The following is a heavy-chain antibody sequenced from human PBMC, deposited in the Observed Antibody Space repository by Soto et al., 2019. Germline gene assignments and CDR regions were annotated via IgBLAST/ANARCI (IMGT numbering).Heavy chain of an antibody. D-gene: IGHD4-17*01. CDR1: GGSISSYY. CDR3: ARGLGVTSNRFDP. V-gene: IGHV4-59*01. J-gene: IGHJ5*02. Sequence: QVQLQESGPGLVKPSETLSLTCTVSGGSISSYYWSWIRQPPGKGLEWIGYIYYSGSTNYNPSLKSRVTISVDTSKNQFSLKLSSVTAADTAVYYCARGLGVTSNRFDPWGQGTLVTVSS. CDR2: IYYSGST.